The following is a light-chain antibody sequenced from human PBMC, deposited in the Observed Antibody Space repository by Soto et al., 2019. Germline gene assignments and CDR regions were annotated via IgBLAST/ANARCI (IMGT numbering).Light chain of an antibody. CDR3: QSYDSSLTTFV. Sequence: QSGLTQPPSVSGAPGQRVAISCTGSSTNIGAEYDVHWYQQLPGTAPKRLIYGDNNRPSGVPDRFSGSKSGTSASLAIPGLQPEDEADYYCQSYDSSLTTFVFGTGTKVTGL. CDR1: STNIGAEYD. CDR2: GDN. V-gene: IGLV1-40*01. J-gene: IGLJ1*01.